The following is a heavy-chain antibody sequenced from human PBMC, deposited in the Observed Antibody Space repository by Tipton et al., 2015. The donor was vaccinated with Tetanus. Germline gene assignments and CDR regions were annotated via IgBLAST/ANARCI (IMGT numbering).Heavy chain of an antibody. D-gene: IGHD2/OR15-2a*01. CDR3: ARAAGFLGLTHDS. CDR1: GASFSSGDYY. J-gene: IGHJ4*02. V-gene: IGHV4-30-4*01. Sequence: TLSLTCTVSGASFSSGDYYWSWIRKPPGKDLEWIGYIYQTGTTYYNPSLKGRVTISMDRSNTQLSLRLDSLTAADTAVYYCARAAGFLGLTHDSWGRGTLVSVSS. CDR2: IYQTGTT.